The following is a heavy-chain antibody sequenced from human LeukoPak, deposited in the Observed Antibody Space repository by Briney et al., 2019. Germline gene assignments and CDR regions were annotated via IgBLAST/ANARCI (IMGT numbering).Heavy chain of an antibody. CDR2: IYYSGST. V-gene: IGHV4-31*03. Sequence: PSETLPLTCTVSGGSISSGGYYWSWIRQHPGKGLEWIGYIYYSGSTYYNPSLKSRVTISVDTSKNQFSLKLSSVTAADTAVYYCARSRSGSPYYWGQGTLVTVSS. J-gene: IGHJ4*02. CDR1: GGSISSGGYY. CDR3: ARSRSGSPYY. D-gene: IGHD3-10*01.